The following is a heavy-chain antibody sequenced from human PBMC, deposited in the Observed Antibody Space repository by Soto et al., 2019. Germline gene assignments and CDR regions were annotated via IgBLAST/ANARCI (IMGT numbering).Heavy chain of an antibody. J-gene: IGHJ4*02. Sequence: QVQLQESGPGLVKPSQTLSLTCTVSGGSISSGAYYWSWIRQPPGKGLEWIGYIDYSGSTYYNPSLKSRVTISVDTSRNRFSLKLSSVTAAATAVYYCARERDYVFDYWGQGTLVTVSS. D-gene: IGHD4-17*01. V-gene: IGHV4-30-4*01. CDR3: ARERDYVFDY. CDR2: IDYSGST. CDR1: GGSISSGAYY.